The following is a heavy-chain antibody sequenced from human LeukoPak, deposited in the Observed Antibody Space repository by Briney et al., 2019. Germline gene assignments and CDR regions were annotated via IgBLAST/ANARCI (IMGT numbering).Heavy chain of an antibody. CDR1: RFTLSTYW. V-gene: IGHV3-7*01. D-gene: IGHD3-3*01. Sequence: PGGSLRLSCAASRFTLSTYWMSWVRQAPGKGLEWVAHIKQDGSQEYYVDSVKGRFTISRDRAKNSLYLQMNSLRAEDTAVYYCARGVPYDSWSGPHYSDYWGQGTLVTVSS. J-gene: IGHJ4*02. CDR3: ARGVPYDSWSGPHYSDY. CDR2: IKQDGSQE.